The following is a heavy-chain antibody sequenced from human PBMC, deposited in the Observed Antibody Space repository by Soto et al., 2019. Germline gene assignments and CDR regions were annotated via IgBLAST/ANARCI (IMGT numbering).Heavy chain of an antibody. CDR2: INTGSGNT. V-gene: IGHV1-3*04. CDR1: GYIFTDYA. D-gene: IGHD3-16*01. Sequence: QVQLLQSGAEVKKPGASVKVSCAASGYIFTDYAIHWVRQGPGHRLEWMGWINTGSGNTRYSQRFQGRVTISRDTSATTAYMELSSLTSADTAVYYCARSPKVGLGANDYWGQGTLVTVSS. CDR3: ARSPKVGLGANDY. J-gene: IGHJ4*02.